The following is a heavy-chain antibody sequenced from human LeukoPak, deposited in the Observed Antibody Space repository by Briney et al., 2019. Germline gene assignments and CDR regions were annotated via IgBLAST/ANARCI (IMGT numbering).Heavy chain of an antibody. D-gene: IGHD5-18*01. CDR2: IYYSGST. Sequence: SQTLSLTCTVSGGSISSGDYYWSWIRQPPGKGLEWIGYIYYSGSTYYNPSLKGRVTLSVDTSKNQFSLKLSSVTAADTAAYYCARDPDLHVDTHPWGQGTLVTVSS. CDR3: ARDPDLHVDTHP. CDR1: GGSISSGDYY. V-gene: IGHV4-30-4*08. J-gene: IGHJ5*02.